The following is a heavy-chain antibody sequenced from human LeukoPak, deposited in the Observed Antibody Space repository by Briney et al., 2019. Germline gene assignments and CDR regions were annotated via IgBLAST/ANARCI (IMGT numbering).Heavy chain of an antibody. Sequence: PGRSLRLSCAASGFTFDDYARHWVRQPPGKGLERVSGISWNSGSIGYADTVKGRFTISRDNAKNSLYLQMNSLRAEDTALYYCAKEHGPVDGTALDYWGQGTLVTVSS. J-gene: IGHJ4*02. CDR2: ISWNSGSI. V-gene: IGHV3-9*01. D-gene: IGHD6-19*01. CDR1: GFTFDDYA. CDR3: AKEHGPVDGTALDY.